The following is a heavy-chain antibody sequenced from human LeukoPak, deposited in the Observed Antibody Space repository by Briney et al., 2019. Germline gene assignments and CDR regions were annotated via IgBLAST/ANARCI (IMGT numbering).Heavy chain of an antibody. D-gene: IGHD4-11*01. CDR1: GYTFTSYA. J-gene: IGHJ6*03. V-gene: IGHV1-2*02. CDR3: AREGTTVTTRGEGGFGASEVYYYYYYMDV. CDR2: INPNSGGT. Sequence: GASVKVSCKASGYTFTSYAMNWVRQAPGQGLEWMGWINPNSGGTNYAQKFQGRVTMTRDTSISTAYMELSRLRSDDTAVYYCAREGTTVTTRGEGGFGASEVYYYYYYMDVWGKGTTVTVSS.